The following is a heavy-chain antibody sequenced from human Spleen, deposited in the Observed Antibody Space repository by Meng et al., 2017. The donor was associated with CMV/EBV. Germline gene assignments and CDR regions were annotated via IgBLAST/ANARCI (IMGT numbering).Heavy chain of an antibody. D-gene: IGHD6-19*01. CDR2: ISSSSSYI. CDR3: ARGVAVAGTWFDP. Sequence: GGSLRLSCAASGFTFSSYSMNWVRQAPGKGLEWVSSISSSSSYIYYADSVKGRFTISRDNAKNSLYLQMNSLRAEDTAVYYCARGVAVAGTWFDPWGQGTLVTSPQ. J-gene: IGHJ5*02. V-gene: IGHV3-21*01. CDR1: GFTFSSYS.